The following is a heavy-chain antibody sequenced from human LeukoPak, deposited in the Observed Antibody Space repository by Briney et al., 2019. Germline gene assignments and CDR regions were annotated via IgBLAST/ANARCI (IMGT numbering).Heavy chain of an antibody. CDR1: GYTFTSYY. V-gene: IGHV1-46*01. CDR2: INPSVGST. CDR3: ARDENGYVWGSFRA. Sequence: GASVKVSCKASGYTFTSYYIHWVRQAPGQGLEWMGIINPSVGSTSYAQKFQGRVTMTRDMSTSTVYMELSSLRSEDTAVYYCARDENGYVWGSFRAWGQGTLVTVSS. J-gene: IGHJ5*02. D-gene: IGHD3-16*02.